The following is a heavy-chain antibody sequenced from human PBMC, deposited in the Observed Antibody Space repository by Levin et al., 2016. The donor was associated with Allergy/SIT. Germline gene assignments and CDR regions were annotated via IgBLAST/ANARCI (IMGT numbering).Heavy chain of an antibody. Sequence: GESLKISCAASGFTFSNFWMSWIRQAPGKGLEWVANIRHDGSEKSYVDSVKGRFTVSRDNAENSLYLQMNSLRAEDTAVYYCVRDYRLWFGEPKDTFYIWGRGTMVTVSS. V-gene: IGHV3-7*01. CDR2: IRHDGSEK. CDR3: VRDYRLWFGEPKDTFYI. CDR1: GFTFSNFW. D-gene: IGHD3-10*01. J-gene: IGHJ3*02.